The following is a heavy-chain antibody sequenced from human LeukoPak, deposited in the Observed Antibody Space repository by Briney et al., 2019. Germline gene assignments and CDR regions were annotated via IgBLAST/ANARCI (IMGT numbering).Heavy chain of an antibody. J-gene: IGHJ4*02. CDR1: GYTFTGYY. CDR2: INPNSGGT. CDR3: ARPYDSSGYGFDY. V-gene: IGHV1-2*02. D-gene: IGHD3-22*01. Sequence: ASVKVSCKASGYTFTGYYMHWVRQAPGQGREWMGWINPNSGGTNYAQKFQGRVTMTRDTSISTAYMELSRLRSDDTAVYYCARPYDSSGYGFDYWGQGTLVTVSS.